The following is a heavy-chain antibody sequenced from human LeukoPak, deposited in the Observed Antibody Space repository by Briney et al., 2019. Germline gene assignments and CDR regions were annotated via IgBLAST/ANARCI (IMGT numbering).Heavy chain of an antibody. CDR2: IRYDGSNK. CDR3: AKDHHDYGQEMDV. Sequence: GGSLRLSCAASGFTFSSCGMHWVRQAPGKGLEWVAFIRYDGSNKYYADSVKGRFTISRDNSKNTLYLQMNSLRAEDTAVYHCAKDHHDYGQEMDVWGQGTTVTVSS. D-gene: IGHD4-17*01. V-gene: IGHV3-30*02. CDR1: GFTFSSCG. J-gene: IGHJ6*02.